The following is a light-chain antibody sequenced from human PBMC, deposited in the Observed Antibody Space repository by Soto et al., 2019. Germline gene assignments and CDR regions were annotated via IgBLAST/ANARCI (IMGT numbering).Light chain of an antibody. V-gene: IGKV1-5*01. Sequence: DIQMTQSPSTLSASVGDRVTITCRASQTISGTLAWYQQKPGKAPKLLMYDVSSLERGVPSRFSGSGSGTEFSLTISSLQPDDFATYYCQQYGTYSRTFGQGTKVEIK. J-gene: IGKJ1*01. CDR3: QQYGTYSRT. CDR1: QTISGT. CDR2: DVS.